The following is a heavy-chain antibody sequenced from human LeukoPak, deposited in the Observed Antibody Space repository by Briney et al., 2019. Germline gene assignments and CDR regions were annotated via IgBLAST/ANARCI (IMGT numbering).Heavy chain of an antibody. J-gene: IGHJ4*02. CDR2: IYYSGST. CDR1: GGSISSYY. Sequence: SETLSLTCTVSGGSISSYYWSWIRQPPGKGLEWIGYIYYSGSTNYNPSLTSRVTISVDTSKNQFSLKLTSVTAADTAVYYCARGSRSSDYWAQGTLVTVSS. CDR3: ARGSRSSDY. V-gene: IGHV4-59*01.